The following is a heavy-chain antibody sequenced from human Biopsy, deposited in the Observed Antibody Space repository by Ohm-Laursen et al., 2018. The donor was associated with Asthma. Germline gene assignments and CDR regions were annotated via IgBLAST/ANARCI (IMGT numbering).Heavy chain of an antibody. V-gene: IGHV3-48*02. CDR1: GFTFSSYS. J-gene: IGHJ6*02. Sequence: SLRLSCTASGFTFSSYSMNWVRQAPGKGLEWVSYISSSSSTIYYADSVKGRFTISRDNAKNSLYLQMNSLRDEDTAVYYCARGGYYGDRRHHNGLDVWGQGTTVTVSS. CDR3: ARGGYYGDRRHHNGLDV. D-gene: IGHD4-17*01. CDR2: ISSSSSTI.